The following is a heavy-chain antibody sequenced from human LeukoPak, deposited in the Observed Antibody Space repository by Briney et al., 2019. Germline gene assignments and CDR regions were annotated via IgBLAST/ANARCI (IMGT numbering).Heavy chain of an antibody. D-gene: IGHD3-22*01. J-gene: IGHJ4*02. CDR2: IYYSGST. V-gene: IGHV4-31*03. CDR3: ARLYYDSSGYLDY. CDR1: GGSISSGGYY. Sequence: SETLSLTCTVSGGSISSGGYYWSWIRQHPGKGLEWIGYIYYSGSTYYNPSLKSRVTISVDTSKNQFSLKLSSVTAADTAVYYCARLYYDSSGYLDYWGQGTLVTVSS.